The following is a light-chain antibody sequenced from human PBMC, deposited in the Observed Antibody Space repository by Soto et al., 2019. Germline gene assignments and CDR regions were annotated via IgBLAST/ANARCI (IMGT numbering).Light chain of an antibody. CDR3: HQYGSSPYS. V-gene: IGKV3-20*01. J-gene: IGKJ2*01. Sequence: EIVLTQSPGTLSSSPGERATLSCRASQSVSNNFLAWYQQKPGQPPRLLLYNASNRPTGIPDRFSGSGSGTDFTLTISRLEPEDFAVYYCHQYGSSPYSFGRGTKVDVK. CDR2: NAS. CDR1: QSVSNNF.